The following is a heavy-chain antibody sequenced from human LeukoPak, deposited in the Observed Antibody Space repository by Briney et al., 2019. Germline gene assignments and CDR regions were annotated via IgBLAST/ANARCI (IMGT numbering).Heavy chain of an antibody. J-gene: IGHJ4*02. V-gene: IGHV4-59*01. CDR1: GGSISRYY. D-gene: IGHD3-3*01. CDR3: ARGDFWSGAPTD. Sequence: SETLSLTCTVSGGSISRYYWSWIRHPPGTGLEWIGYIYYTGRADYTPSLKSRVSMSVDTSKNQFSLRVSSMTAADTAVYYCARGDFWSGAPTDWGQGTLVTVSS. CDR2: IYYTGRA.